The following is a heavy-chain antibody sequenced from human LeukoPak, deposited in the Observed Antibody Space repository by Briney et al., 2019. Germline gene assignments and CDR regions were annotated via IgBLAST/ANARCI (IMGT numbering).Heavy chain of an antibody. J-gene: IGHJ3*02. Sequence: PGGSLRLSCAASGFTFSSFESNWVRQAPGKGPEWVSYISSSGSIKYYRDSVKGRFTISRDNAKNLLYLQMNSLRGEDTAVYYCARDPGDDAYDIWGQGTMVTVS. CDR3: ARDPGDDAYDI. D-gene: IGHD1-14*01. V-gene: IGHV3-48*03. CDR2: ISSSGSIK. CDR1: GFTFSSFE.